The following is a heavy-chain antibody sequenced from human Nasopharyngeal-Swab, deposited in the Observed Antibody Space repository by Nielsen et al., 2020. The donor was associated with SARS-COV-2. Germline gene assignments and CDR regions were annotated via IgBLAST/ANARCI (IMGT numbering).Heavy chain of an antibody. CDR2: IYDSGNT. CDR3: ARAQDFWSPFDY. J-gene: IGHJ4*02. CDR1: GNSIRNYS. Sequence: SETLSLTCTVSGNSIRNYSWNWIRQPPGKGLEWIGYIYDSGNTNYISSLKSRVTISVDTSKNQFSLKLSSVTAADTAVYYCARAQDFWSPFDYWGQGALVTVSS. V-gene: IGHV4-59*01. D-gene: IGHD3-3*01.